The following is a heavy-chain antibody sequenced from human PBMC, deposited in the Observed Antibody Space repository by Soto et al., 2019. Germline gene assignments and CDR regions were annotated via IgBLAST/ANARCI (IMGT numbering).Heavy chain of an antibody. D-gene: IGHD2-8*01. J-gene: IGHJ4*02. CDR3: ARDSGVMVYAHDFDY. Sequence: GGSLRLSCAASGFTFSSYSMNWVRQAPGKGLEWVSSISSSSSYIYYADSVKGRFTISRDNAKNSLYLQMNSLRAEDTAVYYCARDSGVMVYAHDFDYWGQGTLVTVSS. CDR1: GFTFSSYS. V-gene: IGHV3-21*01. CDR2: ISSSSSYI.